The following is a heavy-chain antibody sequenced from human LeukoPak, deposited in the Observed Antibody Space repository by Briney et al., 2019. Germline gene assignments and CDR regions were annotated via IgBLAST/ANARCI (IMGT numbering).Heavy chain of an antibody. CDR2: ISGSGGST. CDR1: GFTFSSYA. CDR3: AKDASGSFADAFDI. Sequence: GGSLRLYCAASGFTFSSYAMSWVRQAPGKGLEWVSSISGSGGSTYYADSVKGRFTVSRDNSKNTLYLQMNSLRAEDTAVYFCAKDASGSFADAFDIWGQGTMVTVSS. V-gene: IGHV3-23*01. D-gene: IGHD3-10*01. J-gene: IGHJ3*02.